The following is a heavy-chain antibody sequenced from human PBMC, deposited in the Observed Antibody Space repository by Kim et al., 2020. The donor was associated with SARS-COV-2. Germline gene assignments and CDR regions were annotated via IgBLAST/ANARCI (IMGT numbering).Heavy chain of an antibody. CDR1: GFTSGDYA. CDR2: IRSKAYGGTT. J-gene: IGHJ3*02. CDR3: TRVGYGDHDAFDI. D-gene: IGHD4-17*01. V-gene: IGHV3-49*03. Sequence: GGSLRLSCTASGFTSGDYAMSWFRQAPGKGLEWVGFIRSKAYGGTTEYAASVKGRFTISRDDSKSIAYLQMNSLKTEDTAVYYCTRVGYGDHDAFDIWGQGTVVTVSS.